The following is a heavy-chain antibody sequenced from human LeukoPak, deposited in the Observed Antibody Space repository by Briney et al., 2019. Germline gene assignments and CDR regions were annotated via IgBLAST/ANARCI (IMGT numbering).Heavy chain of an antibody. Sequence: SETLSLTCTVSGRSISSSSYYWGWIRQPPGKGLEWIGSIYYSGSTYYNPSLKSRVTISVDTSKNQFSLKLSSVTAADTAVYYCAGGTYYYFDYWGQGTLVTVSS. CDR1: GRSISSSSYY. CDR3: AGGTYYYFDY. D-gene: IGHD1-26*01. V-gene: IGHV4-39*07. CDR2: IYYSGST. J-gene: IGHJ4*02.